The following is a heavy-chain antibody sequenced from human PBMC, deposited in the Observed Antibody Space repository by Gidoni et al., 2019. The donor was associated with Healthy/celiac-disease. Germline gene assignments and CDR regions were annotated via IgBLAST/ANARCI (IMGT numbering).Heavy chain of an antibody. CDR1: GFTFSRYR. CDR2: ISSSSSYI. V-gene: IGHV3-21*01. J-gene: IGHJ5*02. CDR3: AVDSSRSYYDFWSGTNWFDP. Sequence: DVQLVESGGGLVKPGGSLRLSCAASGFTFSRYRLNWVRQAPGKGLEWVSSISSSSSYIYYADSVKGRFTISRDNAKNSLYLQMNSLRAEDTAVYYCAVDSSRSYYDFWSGTNWFDPWGQGTLVTVSS. D-gene: IGHD3-3*01.